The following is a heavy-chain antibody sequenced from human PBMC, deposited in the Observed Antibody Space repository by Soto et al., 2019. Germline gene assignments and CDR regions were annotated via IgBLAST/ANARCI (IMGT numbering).Heavy chain of an antibody. CDR1: GFTFSSFS. CDR3: TSDRAPLIEATPQIDH. CDR2: IISCGYYI. D-gene: IGHD2-8*01. J-gene: IGHJ4*01. Sequence: EVQLVESGGGLVKPGGSLRLSCAASGFTFSSFSMNWVRQAPGKWLEWVAAIISCGYYIYYSDSVKGRFTSSRDNAKKSEYAEKNSLRAEDTAVYYCTSDRAPLIEATPQIDHWGHGILVTGSS. V-gene: IGHV3-21*01.